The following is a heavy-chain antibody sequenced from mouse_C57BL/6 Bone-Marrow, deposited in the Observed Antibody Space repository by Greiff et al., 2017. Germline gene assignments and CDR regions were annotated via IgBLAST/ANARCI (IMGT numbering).Heavy chain of an antibody. J-gene: IGHJ2*01. D-gene: IGHD1-1*01. CDR3: AREIRRSFDY. V-gene: IGHV1-64*01. Sequence: VQLQQSGAELVKPGASVKLSCKASGYTFTSYWMRWVKQRPGHGLEWIGMIHPSSGSTNYNEKFKSKATLTADKSSSTAYMQLSSLTSEDAAVYYCAREIRRSFDYWGQGTTLTVSS. CDR2: IHPSSGST. CDR1: GYTFTSYW.